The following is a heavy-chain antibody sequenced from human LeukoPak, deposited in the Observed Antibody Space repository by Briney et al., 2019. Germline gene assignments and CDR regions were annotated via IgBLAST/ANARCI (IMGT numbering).Heavy chain of an antibody. Sequence: PSEALSLTCTVSGGSISSYYWSWIRQPPGKGLEWIGYIYYSGSTNYNPSLKSRVTISVDTSKNQFSLKLSSVTAADTAVYYCASNYYDSSTLLDPHDAFGIWGQGTMVTVSS. CDR3: ASNYYDSSTLLDPHDAFGI. J-gene: IGHJ3*02. V-gene: IGHV4-59*01. CDR2: IYYSGST. CDR1: GGSISSYY. D-gene: IGHD3-22*01.